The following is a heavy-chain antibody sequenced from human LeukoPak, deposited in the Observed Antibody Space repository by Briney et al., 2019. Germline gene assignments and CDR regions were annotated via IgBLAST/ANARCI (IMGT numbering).Heavy chain of an antibody. J-gene: IGHJ1*01. CDR3: ARTEFGDEYFQH. CDR2: ISYDGSNK. Sequence: PGRSLRLSCAASGFTFSSYAMHWVRQAPGKGLEWVAVISYDGSNKYYADSVKGRFTISRDNAKNSLYLQMNSLRAEDTAVYYCARTEFGDEYFQHWGQGTLVTVSS. V-gene: IGHV3-30-3*01. CDR1: GFTFSSYA. D-gene: IGHD3-16*01.